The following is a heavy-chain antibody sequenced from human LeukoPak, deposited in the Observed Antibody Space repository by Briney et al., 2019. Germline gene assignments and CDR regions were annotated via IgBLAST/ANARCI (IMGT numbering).Heavy chain of an antibody. Sequence: ASVKVSCKTSGYTFTSYYMHWMRQAPGQGLEWVGMINPNGGGTSSAQKFQGRVTMTRDTSTSTVYMELSSLRSEDTAVYYCARGGRIAAAGTLRWFDPWGQGTLVTVSS. D-gene: IGHD6-13*01. J-gene: IGHJ5*02. CDR2: INPNGGGT. CDR3: ARGGRIAAAGTLRWFDP. CDR1: GYTFTSYY. V-gene: IGHV1-46*01.